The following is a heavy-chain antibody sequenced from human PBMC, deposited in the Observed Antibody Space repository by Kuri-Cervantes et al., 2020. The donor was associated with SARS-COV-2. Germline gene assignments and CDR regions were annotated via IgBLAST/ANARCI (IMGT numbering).Heavy chain of an antibody. Sequence: LSLTCAASGFTFDDYTMHWVRQAPGKGLEWVSLISWDGGSTYYADSVKGRFTISRDNAKNSLYLQMNSLRAEDTAVYYCARSFTVTDPFDPWGQGTLVTVSS. D-gene: IGHD4-11*01. J-gene: IGHJ5*02. CDR3: ARSFTVTDPFDP. CDR1: GFTFDDYT. CDR2: ISWDGGST. V-gene: IGHV3-43*01.